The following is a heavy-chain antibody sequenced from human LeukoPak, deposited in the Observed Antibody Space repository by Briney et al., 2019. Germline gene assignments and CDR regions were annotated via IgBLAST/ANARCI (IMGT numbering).Heavy chain of an antibody. V-gene: IGHV3-48*03. CDR3: ARAHYYDSGARAFDI. Sequence: GGSLRLSCAASGFTFSSYGMNWVRQAPGKGLEWVSYISSSGSTIYYADSVKGRFTISRDNAKNSLYLQMNSLRAEDTAVYYCARAHYYDSGARAFDIWGQGTMVTVSS. J-gene: IGHJ3*02. CDR1: GFTFSSYG. CDR2: ISSSGSTI. D-gene: IGHD3-22*01.